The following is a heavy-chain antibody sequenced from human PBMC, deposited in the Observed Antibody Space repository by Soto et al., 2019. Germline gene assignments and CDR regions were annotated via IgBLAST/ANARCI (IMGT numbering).Heavy chain of an antibody. V-gene: IGHV4-31*03. J-gene: IGHJ4*02. CDR2: IHYSGST. Sequence: SETLSLTCTVSGGSISSGGYYWSWIRQHPGKGLEWIGYIHYSGSTYYNPSLKSRVTISVDTSKNQFSLKLSSVTAADTAVYYCARDAGYGHDFDYWGQGTLVTVSS. CDR1: GGSISSGGYY. D-gene: IGHD3-16*01. CDR3: ARDAGYGHDFDY.